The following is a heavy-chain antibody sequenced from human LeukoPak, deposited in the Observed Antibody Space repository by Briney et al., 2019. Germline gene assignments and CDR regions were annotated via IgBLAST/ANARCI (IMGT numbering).Heavy chain of an antibody. Sequence: GGSLRLSCAASGFTVSSNYMGWVRQAPGKGLEWVAVIYSGGSTYYPDSVKGRCTISRDNSKNTLYLEMNSLRAEDTAVYYCARLAVAYFDGWGQGTLVTVS. CDR2: IYSGGST. CDR1: GFTVSSNY. J-gene: IGHJ4*01. CDR3: ARLAVAYFDG. D-gene: IGHD5-12*01. V-gene: IGHV3-66*04.